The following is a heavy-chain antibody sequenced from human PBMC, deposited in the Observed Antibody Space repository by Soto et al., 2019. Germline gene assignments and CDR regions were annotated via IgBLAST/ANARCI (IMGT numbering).Heavy chain of an antibody. CDR2: ISGSGGST. Sequence: EVQLLESGGGLVQPGGSLRLSCAASGFTFSSYAMSWVRQAPGKGLEWVSAISGSGGSTYYADSVKGRFTISRVNSKNTLYRQMNSRRGEDTAVYYCAKDGSPSPDVTGYYRLGWFDSRVKGTLVTVSS. J-gene: IGHJ5*01. CDR3: AKDGSPSPDVTGYYRLGWFDS. D-gene: IGHD3-9*01. V-gene: IGHV3-23*01. CDR1: GFTFSSYA.